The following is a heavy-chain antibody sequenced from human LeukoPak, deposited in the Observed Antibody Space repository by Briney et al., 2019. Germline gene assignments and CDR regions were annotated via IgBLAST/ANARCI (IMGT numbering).Heavy chain of an antibody. CDR3: ARDGERMATILRSKGMYYFDY. D-gene: IGHD5-24*01. J-gene: IGHJ4*02. CDR2: ISSSSSYI. CDR1: GFTFSSYE. V-gene: IGHV3-21*01. Sequence: GGSLRLSCAASGFTFSSYEMNWVRQAPGKGLEWVSSISSSSSYIYYADSVKGRFTISRDNAKNSLYLQMNSLRAEDTAVYYCARDGERMATILRSKGMYYFDYWGQGTLVTVSS.